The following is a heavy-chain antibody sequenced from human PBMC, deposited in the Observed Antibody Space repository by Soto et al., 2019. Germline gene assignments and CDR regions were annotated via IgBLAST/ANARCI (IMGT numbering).Heavy chain of an antibody. Sequence: GESLKISCKGSGYTFTNYWIGWVRQMPGKGPEWMGIIYPGDSDTKYNQSFQGQVTISADKSITTTYLQWSSLKASDTAIYYCAASIFYYGMDVWGQGNKVTVS. V-gene: IGHV5-51*01. CDR2: IYPGDSDT. CDR3: AASIFYYGMDV. J-gene: IGHJ6*02. CDR1: GYTFTNYW.